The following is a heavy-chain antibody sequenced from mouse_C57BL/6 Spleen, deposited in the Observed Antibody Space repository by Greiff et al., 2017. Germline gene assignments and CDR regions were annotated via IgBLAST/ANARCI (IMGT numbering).Heavy chain of an antibody. CDR3: ARRGGNYVDY. J-gene: IGHJ2*01. CDR2: IDPSDSDT. D-gene: IGHD1-1*02. Sequence: QVQLQQPGAELVRPGSSVKLSCKASGYTFTSYWMHWVKQRPIQGLEWIGNIDPSDSDTHYNHKFKDKATLTVDKSSSTAYMQLSSLTSEDSAVYYCARRGGNYVDYWGQGTTRTVSS. V-gene: IGHV1-52*01. CDR1: GYTFTSYW.